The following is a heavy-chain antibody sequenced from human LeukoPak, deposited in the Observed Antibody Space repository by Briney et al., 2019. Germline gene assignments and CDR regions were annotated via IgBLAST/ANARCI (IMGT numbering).Heavy chain of an antibody. CDR3: ARLEYNYGFDY. J-gene: IGHJ4*02. CDR1: GYNFTTYW. Sequence: GESVKISCKASGYNFTTYWIGWVRQMPGKGLEWMGIMWPGDSDTRYNPSFKGQVTISADKSINTAYLQWGSLKASDTAIYYCARLEYNYGFDYWGQGTLVTVSS. CDR2: MWPGDSDT. V-gene: IGHV5-51*01. D-gene: IGHD5-18*01.